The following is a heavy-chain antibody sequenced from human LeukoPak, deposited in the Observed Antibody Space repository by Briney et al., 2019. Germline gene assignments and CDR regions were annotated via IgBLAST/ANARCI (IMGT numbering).Heavy chain of an antibody. CDR3: ARGTIVAPYIDY. CDR2: IYDTGSP. V-gene: IGHV4-4*07. Sequence: PSESLSLTCTVSGGSISSYYWTWIRQPAGRGLEWIGRIYDTGSPNYNPSLRSRVTMSVDTSKRQFSLKLTSVTAADTAVYYCARGTIVAPYIDYWGQGTLVTVSS. J-gene: IGHJ4*02. CDR1: GGSISSYY. D-gene: IGHD5-12*01.